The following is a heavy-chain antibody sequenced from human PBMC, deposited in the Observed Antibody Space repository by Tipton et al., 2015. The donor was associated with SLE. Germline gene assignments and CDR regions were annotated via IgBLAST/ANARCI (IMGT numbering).Heavy chain of an antibody. CDR2: IYYSGST. Sequence: SLTCSVSGGSISGSYWSWIRQPPRKGLEWIGYIYYSGSTNYNPSLMSRVTISVDTSKNQFTLKLNSVTTADTAVYYCARCGGGYGMDVWGQGTTVTVSS. V-gene: IGHV4-59*01. CDR1: GGSISGSY. J-gene: IGHJ6*02. CDR3: ARCGGGYGMDV. D-gene: IGHD2-21*01.